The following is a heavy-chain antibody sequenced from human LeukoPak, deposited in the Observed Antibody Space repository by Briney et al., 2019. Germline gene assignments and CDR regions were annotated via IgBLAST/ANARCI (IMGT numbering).Heavy chain of an antibody. CDR2: IYHSGST. V-gene: IGHV4-4*02. J-gene: IGHJ4*02. CDR3: ARVRYYYDSSHD. D-gene: IGHD3-22*01. CDR1: GGSISSSNW. Sequence: SGTLSLTCAVSGGSISSSNWWSWVRQPPGKGLEWIGEIYHSGSTNYNPSLKSRVTISVDTSKNQFSLRLSSVTAADTAFYYCARVRYYYDSSHDWGQGTLVTVSS.